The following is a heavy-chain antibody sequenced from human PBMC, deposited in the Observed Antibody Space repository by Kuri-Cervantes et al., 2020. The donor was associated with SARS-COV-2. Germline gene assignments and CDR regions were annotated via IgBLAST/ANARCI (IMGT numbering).Heavy chain of an antibody. CDR2: IYYSGST. Sequence: GSLRLSCTVSGGSISSYYWSWIRQPPGKGLEWIGYIYYSGSTNYNPSLKSRVTISVDTSKNQFSLKLSSVTAADTAVYYCARVSDSSSWGDYWGQGTLVTVSS. CDR1: GGSISSYY. V-gene: IGHV4-59*01. D-gene: IGHD6-13*01. CDR3: ARVSDSSSWGDY. J-gene: IGHJ4*02.